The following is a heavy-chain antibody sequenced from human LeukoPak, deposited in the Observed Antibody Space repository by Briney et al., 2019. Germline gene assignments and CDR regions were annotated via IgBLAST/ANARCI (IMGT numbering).Heavy chain of an antibody. CDR3: ARVMDFWSGPNWFDP. J-gene: IGHJ5*02. V-gene: IGHV3-21*01. CDR2: ISSSSSYI. D-gene: IGHD3-3*01. Sequence: KPGGSLRLSCAASGFTFSSYSMNWVRQAPGKGLEWVSSISSSSSYIYYADSVKGRFTISRDNAKSSLYLQMNSLRAEDTAVYYCARVMDFWSGPNWFDPWGQGTLVTVSS. CDR1: GFTFSSYS.